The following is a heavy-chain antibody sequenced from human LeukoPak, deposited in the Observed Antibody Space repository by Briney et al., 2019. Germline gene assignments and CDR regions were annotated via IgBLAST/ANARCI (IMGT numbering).Heavy chain of an antibody. CDR2: ITTSGSII. CDR3: ARGTVVITSPFFDY. D-gene: IGHD3-22*01. CDR1: GFSFSDYY. Sequence: GGSLRLSCAASGFSFSDYYMIWIRQAPGKGLEWVSYITTSGSIIYYADSVKGRFTISRDNAMNSVYLQMHSLRAEDTAVYYCARGTVVITSPFFDYWGQGTLVTVSS. J-gene: IGHJ4*02. V-gene: IGHV3-11*01.